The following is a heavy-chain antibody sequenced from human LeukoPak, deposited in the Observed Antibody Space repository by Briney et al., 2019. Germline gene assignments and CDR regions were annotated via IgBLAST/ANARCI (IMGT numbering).Heavy chain of an antibody. Sequence: APVKVSCKVSGYTLTELSMHWVRQAPGKGLEWRGGFDPEDGETIYAQKFQGRVTMTEDTSTDTAYMGLSSLRSEDTAVYSCATDGPSYSGSYYVAYWGQGTLVTVSS. CDR1: GYTLTELS. V-gene: IGHV1-24*01. CDR2: FDPEDGET. CDR3: ATDGPSYSGSYYVAY. D-gene: IGHD1-26*01. J-gene: IGHJ4*02.